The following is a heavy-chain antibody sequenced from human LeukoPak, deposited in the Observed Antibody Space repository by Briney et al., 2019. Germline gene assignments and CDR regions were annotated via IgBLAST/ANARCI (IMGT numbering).Heavy chain of an antibody. J-gene: IGHJ4*02. Sequence: ASVKVSCKASGYTFTGYYMHWVRQAPGQGLEWMGWINPNSGGTNYAQKFQGRVTMTRDTSISTAYMELSRLRSDDTAVYYCARVGWDYDFWSGYYSYWGQGTLVTVSS. D-gene: IGHD3-3*01. CDR1: GYTFTGYY. CDR2: INPNSGGT. CDR3: ARVGWDYDFWSGYYSY. V-gene: IGHV1-2*02.